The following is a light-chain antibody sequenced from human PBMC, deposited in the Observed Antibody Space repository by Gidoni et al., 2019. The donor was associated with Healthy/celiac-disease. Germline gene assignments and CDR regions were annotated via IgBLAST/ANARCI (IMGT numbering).Light chain of an antibody. J-gene: IGKJ2*04. CDR2: GAS. Sequence: IVLTQSPGTRSLSPGARATLSCRAIQSVSSSYLAWYQQKPGQAPRILIYGASSRATGIPDRFSGSGSGTDFTLTISRLEPEDFAVYYCQQYGSSPLCSFGQGTKLEIK. CDR1: QSVSSSY. CDR3: QQYGSSPLCS. V-gene: IGKV3-20*01.